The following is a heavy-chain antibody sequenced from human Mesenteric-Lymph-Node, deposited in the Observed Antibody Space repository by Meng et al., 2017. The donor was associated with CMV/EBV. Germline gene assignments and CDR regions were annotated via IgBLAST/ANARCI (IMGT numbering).Heavy chain of an antibody. V-gene: IGHV2-5*02. CDR1: GFSLSTSGMC. D-gene: IGHD6-13*01. CDR2: NYCDDDK. Sequence: QMTLKEAGRALVRLTQTLTLTCTFSGFSLSTSGMCVGWIRQASGKALEWLALNYCDDDKRYSPSLKSRLTITKDTSKNQVVLTMTNMDPADTTTYYCAHSSGIAAAGPFYFDYWGQGTLVTVSS. J-gene: IGHJ4*02. CDR3: AHSSGIAAAGPFYFDY.